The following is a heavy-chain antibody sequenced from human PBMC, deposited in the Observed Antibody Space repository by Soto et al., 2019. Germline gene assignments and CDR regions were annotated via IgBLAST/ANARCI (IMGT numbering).Heavy chain of an antibody. CDR3: ARSVDP. Sequence: QVQLQESGPGLVKPSQTLSLTCTVSGGSISSGGYYWSWIRQHPGKGLEWIGYIFYSGTAYYNPTLXSXLTISVDTSKIHFSLKLSSVTAADTAVYYSARSVDPWGQGTLVPVSS. J-gene: IGHJ5*02. CDR1: GGSISSGGYY. V-gene: IGHV4-31*03. CDR2: IFYSGTA.